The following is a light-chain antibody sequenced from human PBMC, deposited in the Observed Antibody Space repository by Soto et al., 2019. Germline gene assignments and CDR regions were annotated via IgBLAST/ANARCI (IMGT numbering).Light chain of an antibody. V-gene: IGKV3-15*01. J-gene: IGKJ4*01. Sequence: EIVMTQSPATLSVSPGERATLSCRASQSVSDNVAWYQQKPGQAPSLLIFGASSRGTGIPARFSGSGSGTEFTLTITSLQAEDLAVYFCQQYNDCPLTFGGGTKVEVK. CDR2: GAS. CDR1: QSVSDN. CDR3: QQYNDCPLT.